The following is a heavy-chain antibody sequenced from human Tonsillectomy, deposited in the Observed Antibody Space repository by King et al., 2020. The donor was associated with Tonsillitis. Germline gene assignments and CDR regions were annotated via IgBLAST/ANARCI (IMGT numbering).Heavy chain of an antibody. CDR2: ISGSGGST. CDR3: PKAMYSSGWYEPFDY. D-gene: IGHD6-19*01. Sequence: VQLVESGGGLVQPGGSLRLSCAASGFTFSSYAMSWVRQAPGKGLEWVSAISGSGGSTYCADSVKGRFTISRDNSKNTLYLQMNSLRAEDTAVYYCPKAMYSSGWYEPFDYWGQGTLVTVSS. CDR1: GFTFSSYA. J-gene: IGHJ4*02. V-gene: IGHV3-23*04.